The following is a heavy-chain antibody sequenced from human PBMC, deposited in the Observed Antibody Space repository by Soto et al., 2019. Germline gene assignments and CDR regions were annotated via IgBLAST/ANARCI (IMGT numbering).Heavy chain of an antibody. CDR1: GFPFTTVW. CDR2: VKTKAEGATT. Sequence: EVQLVESGGGLVKPGESLRLSCVASGFPFTTVWMNWVRQAPGKGPEWLGRVKTKAEGATTDYAAPAKGRFTILRDDSMNTVYLQMTSLRIEDTALYYCTSRIRTTNDNWGQGTLVTVSS. V-gene: IGHV3-15*07. D-gene: IGHD1-1*01. J-gene: IGHJ4*02. CDR3: TSRIRTTNDN.